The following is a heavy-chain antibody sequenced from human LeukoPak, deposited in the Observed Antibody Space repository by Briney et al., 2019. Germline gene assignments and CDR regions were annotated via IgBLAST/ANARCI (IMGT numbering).Heavy chain of an antibody. CDR3: AREAGPFDY. CDR2: ISGYNGNT. Sequence: APVKVSCKTSGYTFTIYGISWVRQAPGQGLEWMGWISGYNGNTNYAQKFQGRVTMTTDTSTSTAYMELRSLRFDDTAMYYCAREAGPFDYWGQGTLVTVSS. CDR1: GYTFTIYG. J-gene: IGHJ4*02. D-gene: IGHD6-19*01. V-gene: IGHV1-18*01.